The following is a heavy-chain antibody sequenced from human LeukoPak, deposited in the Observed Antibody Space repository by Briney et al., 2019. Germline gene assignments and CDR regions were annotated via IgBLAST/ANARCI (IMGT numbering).Heavy chain of an antibody. CDR3: STGSGHAFDI. V-gene: IGHV3-74*01. CDR2: INSDGSST. D-gene: IGHD3-10*01. J-gene: IGHJ3*02. Sequence: GGSLRLSCAASGFNFSNYWMHWVRQDPGKGLVWVSRINSDGSSTSYADSVKGRFTISRDNAKNTLYVQMNSLRAEDTAVYYCSTGSGHAFDIWGRGTMVTVSS. CDR1: GFNFSNYW.